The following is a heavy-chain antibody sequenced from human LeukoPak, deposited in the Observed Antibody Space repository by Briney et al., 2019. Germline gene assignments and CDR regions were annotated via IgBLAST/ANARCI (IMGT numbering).Heavy chain of an antibody. CDR3: ASGPGDFWSGYSDY. CDR1: DGSISSYH. CDR2: IYYIGST. V-gene: IGHV4-59*08. D-gene: IGHD3-3*01. Sequence: PSETLSLTCTVSDGSISSYHWSWIRQPPGKGVEWIGYIYYIGSTNYNPSLKSRVTISVDTSKNQFSLKLSSVTAADTAVYYCASGPGDFWSGYSDYWGQGTLVTVSS. J-gene: IGHJ4*02.